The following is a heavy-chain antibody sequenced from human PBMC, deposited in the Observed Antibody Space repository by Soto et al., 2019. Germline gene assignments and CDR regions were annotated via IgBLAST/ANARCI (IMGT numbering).Heavy chain of an antibody. CDR1: GFTFSSYG. CDR3: ARDRSSSSSFPDY. Sequence: QVQLVESGGVVVQPGRSLSLSCAASGFTFSSYGMHWVRQAPGKGLEWVAVRWHDGSNKYYADSVKGRFTISRYNFKNTLYLQINSMRAKDTAVYYCARDRSSSSSFPDYWGQETLVTVSS. J-gene: IGHJ4*02. V-gene: IGHV3-33*01. CDR2: RWHDGSNK. D-gene: IGHD6-6*01.